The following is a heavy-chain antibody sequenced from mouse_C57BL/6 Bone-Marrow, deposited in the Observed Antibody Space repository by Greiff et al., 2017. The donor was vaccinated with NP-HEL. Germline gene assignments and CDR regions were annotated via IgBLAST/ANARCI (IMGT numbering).Heavy chain of an antibody. CDR1: GYTFTDYY. CDR2: INPYNGGT. Sequence: EVQLQQSGPVLVKPGASVKMSCKASGYTFTDYYMNWVKQSHGKSLEWIGVINPYNGGTSYNQKFKGKATLTVDKSSSTAYMELNSLTSEDSAVYYCARKDYYSNPYYFDYWGQGTTLTVSS. D-gene: IGHD2-5*01. CDR3: ARKDYYSNPYYFDY. J-gene: IGHJ2*01. V-gene: IGHV1-19*01.